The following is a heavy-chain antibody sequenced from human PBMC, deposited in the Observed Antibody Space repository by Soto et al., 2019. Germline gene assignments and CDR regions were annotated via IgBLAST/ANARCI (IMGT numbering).Heavy chain of an antibody. CDR2: ISAYNGNT. CDR1: GYTFTSYG. CDR3: ARDRRDIVLVPADY. V-gene: IGHV1-18*01. Sequence: ASVKVSCKASGYTFTSYGISWVRQAPGQGLEWMGWISAYNGNTNYAQKLQGRVTMTTDTSTSTAYMELRSLRSDDTAVYYCARDRRDIVLVPADYWGQGTLVTAPQ. J-gene: IGHJ4*02. D-gene: IGHD2-2*01.